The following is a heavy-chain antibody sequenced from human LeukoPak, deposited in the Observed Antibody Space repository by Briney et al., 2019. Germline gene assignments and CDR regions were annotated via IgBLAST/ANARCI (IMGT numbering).Heavy chain of an antibody. V-gene: IGHV4-59*01. Sequence: SETLSLTRTVSGGSISSYYWSWIRQPPGKGLEWIGYIYYSGSTAYNPSLKSRVTISVDTSKNQFSLKLSSVTAADTAVYYCARTTEGGYTYGYFYYYYMDVWGKGTTVTISS. J-gene: IGHJ6*03. D-gene: IGHD5-18*01. CDR2: IYYSGST. CDR1: GGSISSYY. CDR3: ARTTEGGYTYGYFYYYYMDV.